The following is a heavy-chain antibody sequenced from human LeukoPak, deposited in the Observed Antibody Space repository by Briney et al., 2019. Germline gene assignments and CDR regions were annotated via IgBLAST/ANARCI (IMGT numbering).Heavy chain of an antibody. CDR1: GGSISSPNW. J-gene: IGHJ5*02. CDR2: IYYGGST. D-gene: IGHD3-3*01. Sequence: SETLSLTCTVSGGSISSPNWWTWVRQPPGKGLEWIGEIYYGGSTNYNPSLKSRVTISVDTSNNEFSLELSSVTAADTAVCYCARGLNYDLSPWGQGALVTVSS. V-gene: IGHV4-4*02. CDR3: ARGLNYDLSP.